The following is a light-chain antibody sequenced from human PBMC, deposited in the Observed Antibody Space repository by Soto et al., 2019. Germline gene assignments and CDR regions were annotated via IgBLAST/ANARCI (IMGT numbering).Light chain of an antibody. Sequence: EIVLTQSPATLSLSPGERATLSCRASQSVSSYLAWYKQKPGQAPRLLIYDASIRATGIPARFSGSGSGTDFTLTISSLEPEDFAVYYWQQRSSWWTFGQGTKVEIK. CDR3: QQRSSWWT. CDR1: QSVSSY. J-gene: IGKJ1*01. CDR2: DAS. V-gene: IGKV3-11*01.